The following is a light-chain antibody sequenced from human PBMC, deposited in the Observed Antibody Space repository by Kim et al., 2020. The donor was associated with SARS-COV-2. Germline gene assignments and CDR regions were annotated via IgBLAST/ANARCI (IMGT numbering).Light chain of an antibody. CDR1: NSNIARNF. CDR2: RNS. J-gene: IGLJ3*02. CDR3: TAWDDTVGGPV. Sequence: ELTQPPSASGTPGQTVTITCSGSNSNIARNFVYWYRQLPGTTPKLLIYRNSQRPSGVPDRLSGSKSGTSASLAISGLRSEDEADYFCTAWDDTVGGPVFGGGTKVTVL. V-gene: IGLV1-47*01.